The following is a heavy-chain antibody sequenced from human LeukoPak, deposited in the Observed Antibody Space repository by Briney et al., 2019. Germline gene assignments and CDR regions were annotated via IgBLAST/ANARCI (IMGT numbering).Heavy chain of an antibody. Sequence: ASVKVSCKASRYTFTGYYMHWVRQAPGQGLEWMGWINPNSGGTNYAQNFQGRVTMTRDTSISTAYMELSRLRSDDTALYYCARASGRYSDAFDIWGQGTMVTVSS. CDR2: INPNSGGT. CDR1: RYTFTGYY. D-gene: IGHD1-26*01. CDR3: ARASGRYSDAFDI. V-gene: IGHV1-2*02. J-gene: IGHJ3*02.